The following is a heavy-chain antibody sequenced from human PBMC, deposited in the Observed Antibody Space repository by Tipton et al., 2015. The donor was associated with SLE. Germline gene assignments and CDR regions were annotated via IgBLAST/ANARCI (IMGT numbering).Heavy chain of an antibody. D-gene: IGHD3-10*01. CDR3: AGAAPGVQGVNDAFGI. V-gene: IGHV4-30-2*01. J-gene: IGHJ3*02. Sequence: TLSLTCAVSGGSISSGGYSWSWIRQPPGKGLEWIGYIYHSGSTYYNPSLKSRVTISVDTSKNQFSLKLSSVTAADTAVYYCAGAAPGVQGVNDAFGIWGQGTMVTVSS. CDR2: IYHSGST. CDR1: GGSISSGGYS.